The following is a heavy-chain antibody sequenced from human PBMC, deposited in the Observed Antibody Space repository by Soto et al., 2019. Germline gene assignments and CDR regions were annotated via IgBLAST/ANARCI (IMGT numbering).Heavy chain of an antibody. V-gene: IGHV3-33*01. D-gene: IGHD3-16*01. CDR3: ARDRRPVWQEAEGHCDY. CDR2: IWYDGSNK. J-gene: IGHJ4*02. Sequence: VQLVESGGGVVQPGRSLRLSCAASGFTFSRYGMHWVRQAPGKGLEWVAVIWYDGSNKYYGDSVKGRFTISRGNSKNTLYLQVNSLRAEDRAVYYCARDRRPVWQEAEGHCDYWGQGILVTVSS. CDR1: GFTFSRYG.